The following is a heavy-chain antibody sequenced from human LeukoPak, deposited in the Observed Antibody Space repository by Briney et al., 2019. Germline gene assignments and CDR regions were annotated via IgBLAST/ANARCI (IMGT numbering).Heavy chain of an antibody. V-gene: IGHV3-11*04. Sequence: PGGSLRLSCAASGFTFSDYYMSWIRQAPGKGLEWVSYISSSGSTIYYADSVKGRFTISRNNAKNSLYLQMNSLRAGDTAVYYCARSREAAAAHFEYWGQGTLVTVSS. D-gene: IGHD6-13*01. J-gene: IGHJ4*02. CDR3: ARSREAAAAHFEY. CDR2: ISSSGSTI. CDR1: GFTFSDYY.